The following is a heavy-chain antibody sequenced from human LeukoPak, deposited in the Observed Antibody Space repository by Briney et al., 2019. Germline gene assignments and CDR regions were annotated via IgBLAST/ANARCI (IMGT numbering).Heavy chain of an antibody. CDR2: IGSTGDT. CDR1: GFTFFTYD. V-gene: IGHV3-13*01. CDR3: ARALSSYSDYYFDY. J-gene: IGHJ4*02. D-gene: IGHD4-11*01. Sequence: GGSLRLSCVASGFTFFTYDMHWVRQSTGKGLEWVAGIGSTGDTYYPDSVKGRFTISRENAKNSLSLQMNSLRAEDTAVYFCARALSSYSDYYFDYWGQGALVTVSS.